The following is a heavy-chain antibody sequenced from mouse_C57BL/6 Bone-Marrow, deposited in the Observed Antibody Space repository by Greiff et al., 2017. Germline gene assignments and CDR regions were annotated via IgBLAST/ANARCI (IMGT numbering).Heavy chain of an antibody. CDR3: TRIAD. CDR1: GFNIKDDY. CDR2: IDPGNGDT. V-gene: IGHV14-4*01. J-gene: IGHJ3*01. Sequence: VKLQQSGAELVRPGASVKLSCTASGFNIKDDYMHWVKQRPEQGLEWIGWIDPGNGDTAYASKFQGKATITVATSSNKAYLQLSSLTSEDTAVYYCTRIADWGQGPLVTVSA.